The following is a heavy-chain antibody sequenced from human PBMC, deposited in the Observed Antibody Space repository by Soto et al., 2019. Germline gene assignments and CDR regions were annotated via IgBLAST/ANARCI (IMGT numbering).Heavy chain of an antibody. Sequence: PSETLSLTCTVSGVSVRSGGYYWTWIRQPPGKGLEWIGYIHYSGSTNYNPSLKSRVTISVDSSKNQFPLKLSSVSAADTAVYYWAYCYTSSWSNSDYWGQGTLVTVSS. V-gene: IGHV4-61*08. J-gene: IGHJ4*02. D-gene: IGHD6-13*01. CDR2: IHYSGST. CDR3: AYCYTSSWSNSDY. CDR1: GVSVRSGGYY.